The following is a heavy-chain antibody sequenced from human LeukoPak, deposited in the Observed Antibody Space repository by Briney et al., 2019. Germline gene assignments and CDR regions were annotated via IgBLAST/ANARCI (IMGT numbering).Heavy chain of an antibody. CDR2: ISSSGSTI. Sequence: GGSLRLSCAASGLTFSSYEMNWVGQAGGKGVEWVSYISSSGSTIYYADSVKGRFTISRDNAKNSLYLQMNSLRAEDTAVYYCARDICSGGSCYPGYYYGMDAWGQGTTVTVSS. D-gene: IGHD2-15*01. CDR1: GLTFSSYE. V-gene: IGHV3-48*03. CDR3: ARDICSGGSCYPGYYYGMDA. J-gene: IGHJ6*02.